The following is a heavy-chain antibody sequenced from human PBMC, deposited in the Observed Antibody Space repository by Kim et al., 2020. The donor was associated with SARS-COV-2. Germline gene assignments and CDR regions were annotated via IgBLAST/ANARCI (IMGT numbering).Heavy chain of an antibody. J-gene: IGHJ4*02. CDR2: IIPIFGTA. V-gene: IGHV1-69*13. CDR1: GGTFSSYA. CDR3: ARVSSTTEGVDY. D-gene: IGHD2-2*01. Sequence: SVKVSCKASGGTFSSYAISWVRQAPGQGLEWMGGIIPIFGTANYAQKFQGRVTITADESTSTAYMEMSSLRSEDTAVYYCARVSSTTEGVDYWGQGTLVSVSP.